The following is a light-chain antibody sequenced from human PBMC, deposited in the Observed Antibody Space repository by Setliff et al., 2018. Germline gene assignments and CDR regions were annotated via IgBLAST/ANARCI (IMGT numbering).Light chain of an antibody. CDR2: DVS. J-gene: IGLJ1*01. CDR3: TSSTSSTTLLYV. Sequence: QSALTQPASVSGSPGQSITISCTGSSRDVGAYEYVSWYQQHPGKAPKLIIYDVSDRPSGVSDRFSGSKSGNTASLTISGLQAEDEADYYCTSSTSSTTLLYVFGTGTKVTVL. V-gene: IGLV2-14*03. CDR1: SRDVGAYEY.